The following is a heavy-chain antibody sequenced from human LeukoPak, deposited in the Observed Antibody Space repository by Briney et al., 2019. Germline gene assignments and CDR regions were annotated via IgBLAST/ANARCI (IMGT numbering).Heavy chain of an antibody. CDR3: ARGRGSGHKENWFDP. CDR2: MNPNSGNT. V-gene: IGHV1-8*01. CDR1: GYTFTTYD. D-gene: IGHD6-19*01. J-gene: IGHJ5*02. Sequence: ASVKVSCKASGYTFTTYDINWVRQATGQGLEWMGWMNPNSGNTVYAQKFQGRVTMTRNTSISTAYMELSGLRSEDTAVYYCARGRGSGHKENWFDPWGQGTLVTVSS.